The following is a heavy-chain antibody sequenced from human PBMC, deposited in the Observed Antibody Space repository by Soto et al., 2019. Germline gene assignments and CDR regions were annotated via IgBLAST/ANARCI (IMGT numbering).Heavy chain of an antibody. CDR1: GYSFTSYW. CDR3: ATERRRLTVLYGMDV. V-gene: IGHV5-10-1*01. D-gene: IGHD4-17*01. CDR2: IDPSDSYT. J-gene: IGHJ6*02. Sequence: GESLKISCKGSGYSFTSYWISWVRQMPGKGLEWMGRIDPSDSYTNYSPSFQGHVTISADKSISTAYLQWSSLNASDTAMYYCATERRRLTVLYGMDVWGQGTTVTVSS.